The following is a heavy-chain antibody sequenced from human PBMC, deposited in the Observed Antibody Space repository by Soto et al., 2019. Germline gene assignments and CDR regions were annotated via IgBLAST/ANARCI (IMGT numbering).Heavy chain of an antibody. CDR2: INHSGSA. J-gene: IGHJ4*02. CDR3: ARGGSSGWYLKTPYFDY. D-gene: IGHD6-19*01. V-gene: IGHV4-34*01. Sequence: SETLSLTCAVYGGSFSGYYWTWIRPPPGKGLEWIGEINHSGSANYNPSLKSRVTMSIDTSKNQFSLKLSSVTAADTAVYYCARGGSSGWYLKTPYFDYWGQGTLVTVSS. CDR1: GGSFSGYY.